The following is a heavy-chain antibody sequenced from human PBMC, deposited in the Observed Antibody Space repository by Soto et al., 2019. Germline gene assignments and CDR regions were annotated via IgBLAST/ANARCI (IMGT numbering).Heavy chain of an antibody. CDR3: ARGPLYGSGSYMDV. J-gene: IGHJ6*02. Sequence: EASVKVSCKASGYTFTSYAMHWARQAPGQRLEWMGWINAGNGNTKYSQKFQGRVTITRDTSASTAYMELSSLRSEDTAVYYCARGPLYGSGSYMDVWGQGTTVTVSS. D-gene: IGHD3-10*01. CDR2: INAGNGNT. CDR1: GYTFTSYA. V-gene: IGHV1-3*01.